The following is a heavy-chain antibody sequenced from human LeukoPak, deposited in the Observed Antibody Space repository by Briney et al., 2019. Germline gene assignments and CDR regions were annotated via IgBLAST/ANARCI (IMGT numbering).Heavy chain of an antibody. D-gene: IGHD2-2*01. CDR3: ARDLVPAATGGYFQH. Sequence: GGSLRLSCAASGFTFSSYSMNWVRQAPGKGLEWVSSISSSSSYIYYADSVKGRFTISRDNAKNSLYLQMNSLRAEDMAVYYCARDLVPAATGGYFQHWGQGTLVTVSS. V-gene: IGHV3-21*01. CDR2: ISSSSSYI. CDR1: GFTFSSYS. J-gene: IGHJ1*01.